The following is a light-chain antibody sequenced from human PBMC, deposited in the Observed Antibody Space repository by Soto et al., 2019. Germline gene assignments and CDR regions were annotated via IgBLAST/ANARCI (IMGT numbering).Light chain of an antibody. CDR1: QSVSSSY. CDR3: QQYNSYFQT. CDR2: GAS. J-gene: IGKJ1*01. Sequence: EIVLTQSPGTLSLSPGERATLSCRASQSVSSSYLAWYQQKPGQAPRLLIYGASTRATGIPARFSGSGSGTEFTLTISSLQPDDFATYYCQQYNSYFQTFGQGTKVDI. V-gene: IGKV3-20*01.